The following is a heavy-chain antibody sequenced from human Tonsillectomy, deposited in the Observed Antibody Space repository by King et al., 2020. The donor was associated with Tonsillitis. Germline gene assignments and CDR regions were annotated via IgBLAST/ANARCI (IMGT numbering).Heavy chain of an antibody. D-gene: IGHD1-14*01. CDR3: ARELLYNVGWGIDH. CDR1: GFTFSSYG. V-gene: IGHV3-33*05. CDR2: ISFDGANT. J-gene: IGHJ4*02. Sequence: VQLVESGGGVVQPGRSLRLSCETSGFTFSSYGMHWVRQAPGRGLEWVATISFDGANTNHTDSVTGRFTISRDNSKNTMYLQMNRLRAEDTAVYYCARELLYNVGWGIDHWGQGTLVTVSS.